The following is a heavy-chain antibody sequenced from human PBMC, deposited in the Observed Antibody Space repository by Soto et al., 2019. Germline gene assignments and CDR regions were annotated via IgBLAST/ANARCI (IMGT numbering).Heavy chain of an antibody. CDR1: GFTFSDYY. J-gene: IGHJ4*02. D-gene: IGHD3-3*01. V-gene: IGHV3-11*01. CDR3: ARVERGITIFGVVIPPFDY. CDR2: ISSSGSTI. Sequence: QVQLVESGGGLVKPGGSLRLSCAASGFTFSDYYMSWLRQAPGKGLEWVSYISSSGSTIYYADSVKSRFTISRDNAKNSLYLQMNSLRAEDTAVYYCARVERGITIFGVVIPPFDYWGQGTLVTVSS.